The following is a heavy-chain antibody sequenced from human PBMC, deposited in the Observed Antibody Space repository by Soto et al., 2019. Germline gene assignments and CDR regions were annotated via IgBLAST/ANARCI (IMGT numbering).Heavy chain of an antibody. J-gene: IGHJ4*01. CDR1: GFTFDDYA. CDR2: ITWNSGKI. Sequence: SLLRSCPASGFTFDDYAMHGVRQGPGRGLEWVSVITWNSGKIAYADSAKGRFTIARGDDNNSLYLQMNSLRTEDTALYYCVKDSYADFHRVLSTAEYFFDYWGHGTLVTVYS. V-gene: IGHV3-9*01. D-gene: IGHD2-15*01. CDR3: VKDSYADFHRVLSTAEYFFDY.